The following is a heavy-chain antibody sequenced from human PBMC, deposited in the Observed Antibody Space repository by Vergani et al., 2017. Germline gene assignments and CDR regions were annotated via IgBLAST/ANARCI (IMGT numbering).Heavy chain of an antibody. D-gene: IGHD6-6*01. CDR1: GFTFSSYG. V-gene: IGHV3-33*01. CDR3: ARDRVFGGDAFDI. J-gene: IGHJ3*02. Sequence: QVQLVESGGGVVQPGRSLRLSCAASGFTFSSYGMHWVRQAPGKGLEWVAVIWYDGSNKYYADSVKGRFTISRHNSTNTLYLQMNSLRAEDTAVYYCARDRVFGGDAFDIWGQGTMVTVSS. CDR2: IWYDGSNK.